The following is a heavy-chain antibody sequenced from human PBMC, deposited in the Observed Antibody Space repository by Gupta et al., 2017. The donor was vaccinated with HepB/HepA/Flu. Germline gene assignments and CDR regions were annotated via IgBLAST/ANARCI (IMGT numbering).Heavy chain of an antibody. CDR1: TGSISNYY. CDR2: IYFSGST. V-gene: IGHV4-59*01. D-gene: IGHD6-6*01. J-gene: IGHJ4*02. CDR3: ARGYSGSSEPFDY. Sequence: QVQLQESGPGLVKPSETLSLTCTVSTGSISNYYWSWIRQPPGKGLEWIGYIYFSGSTNYNPSLKSRVTISVDTSKNQFSLKLSSVTAADTAVYYCARGYSGSSEPFDYWGQGTPVTVSS.